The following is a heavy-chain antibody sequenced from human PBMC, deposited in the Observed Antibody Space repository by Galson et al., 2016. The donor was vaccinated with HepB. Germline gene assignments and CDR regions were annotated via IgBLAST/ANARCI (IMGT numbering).Heavy chain of an antibody. CDR3: ARLGRVTSSQSYFYGMDV. D-gene: IGHD2-21*02. J-gene: IGHJ6*02. V-gene: IGHV5-10-1*01. Sequence: AEVKKPGESLRISCKSSGFRFTSYWITWVRQMPGKGLEWMGTIDPSGSNTKYSPSFHGHVTILVDKSIGTAYLQWSSLKASDTAMYYCARLGRVTSSQSYFYGMDVWGQGTTVTVSS. CDR2: IDPSGSNT. CDR1: GFRFTSYW.